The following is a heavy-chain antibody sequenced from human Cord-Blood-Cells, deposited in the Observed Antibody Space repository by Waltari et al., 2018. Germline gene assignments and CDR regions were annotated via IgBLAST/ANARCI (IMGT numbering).Heavy chain of an antibody. CDR2: ISYDGSNK. V-gene: IGHV3-30-3*01. Sequence: QVQLVESGGGVVQPGRSLRLSCAASGFTFSSYAMHWVRQAPGKGLGWVAVISYDGSNKYYADSVKGRFTISRDNSKNTLYLQMNSLRAEDTAVYYCARDFNWGYFDYWGQGTLVTVSS. CDR1: GFTFSSYA. D-gene: IGHD7-27*01. J-gene: IGHJ4*02. CDR3: ARDFNWGYFDY.